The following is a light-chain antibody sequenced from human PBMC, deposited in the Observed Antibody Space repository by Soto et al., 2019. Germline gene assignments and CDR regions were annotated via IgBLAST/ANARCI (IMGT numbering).Light chain of an antibody. J-gene: IGKJ2*01. V-gene: IGKV3-20*01. CDR2: GAS. CDR3: QQYGSSPST. CDR1: QSVTGSY. Sequence: EIVLTQSPGTLSLSPGERATLSCRASQSVTGSYLAWFQQKPGQAPRLLIYGASSRATGIPDRFSGSGPGTDFTLTIRRLEPEDFAVYYCQQYGSSPSTFGQGTKLEIK.